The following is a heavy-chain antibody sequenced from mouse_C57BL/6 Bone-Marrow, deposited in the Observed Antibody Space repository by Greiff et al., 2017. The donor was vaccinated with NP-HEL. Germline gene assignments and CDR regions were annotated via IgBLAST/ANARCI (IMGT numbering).Heavy chain of an antibody. V-gene: IGHV1-54*01. D-gene: IGHD2-3*01. CDR2: INPGRGGT. CDR3: ARLGWFYYFDY. Sequence: VQLQESGAELVRPGTSVKVSCKASGYAFTNYLIEWVKQRPGPGLEWIGVINPGRGGTNYHEKFKGKGTLTADKSSSTAYMQLSSLTSEDSAVYFCARLGWFYYFDYWGQGTTLTASS. J-gene: IGHJ2*01. CDR1: GYAFTNYL.